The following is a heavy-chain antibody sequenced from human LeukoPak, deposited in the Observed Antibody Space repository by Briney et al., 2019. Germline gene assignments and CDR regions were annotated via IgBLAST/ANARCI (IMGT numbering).Heavy chain of an antibody. V-gene: IGHV5-51*01. D-gene: IGHD1-26*01. CDR1: GYSFTSYW. Sequence: GESLKISCKGSGYSFTSYWIGWVRQMPGKGLEWLGIIYPGDSDTRYSPSLQGQVTILADKSISTAYLQRSSLKASDTAMYYCARMGPKYSGNYYFDYWGQGTLVTVSS. CDR3: ARMGPKYSGNYYFDY. J-gene: IGHJ4*02. CDR2: IYPGDSDT.